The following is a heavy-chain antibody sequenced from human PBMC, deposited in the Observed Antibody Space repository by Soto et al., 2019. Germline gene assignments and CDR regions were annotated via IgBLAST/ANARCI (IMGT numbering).Heavy chain of an antibody. Sequence: SGPTLVKPTQTLTLTCTFSGFSLSTSGVGVGWIRQPPGKALEWLALIYWNDDKRYSPSLKSRLTITKDTSKNQVVLTMTNMDPVDTATYYCAHRERRAAAGTNDAFDIWGQGTMVTVSS. J-gene: IGHJ3*02. V-gene: IGHV2-5*01. CDR1: GFSLSTSGVG. CDR2: IYWNDDK. CDR3: AHRERRAAAGTNDAFDI. D-gene: IGHD6-13*01.